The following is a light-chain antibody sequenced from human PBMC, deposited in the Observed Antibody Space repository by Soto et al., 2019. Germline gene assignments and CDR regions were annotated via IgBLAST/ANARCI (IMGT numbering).Light chain of an antibody. V-gene: IGKV1-39*01. CDR3: QQSYSTPYT. CDR2: AAS. CDR1: QSISSY. J-gene: IGKJ2*01. Sequence: DIQMTQSPSSLSASVGDRVTITCRASQSISSYLNWFQLKPGKAPKLLIYAASTLQSGVPSRFSCCGSGTDFTLTISSLQPEDFATYYCQQSYSTPYTFGQGTKLEIK.